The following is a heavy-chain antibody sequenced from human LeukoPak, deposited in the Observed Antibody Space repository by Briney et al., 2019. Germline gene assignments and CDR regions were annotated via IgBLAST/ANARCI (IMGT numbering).Heavy chain of an antibody. CDR1: RFTFSSYA. D-gene: IGHD3-10*01. CDR3: ARVDEVRGVVDY. Sequence: GGSLRLSCAASRFTFSSYAMTWVRQAPGRGLEWVSAVSGSGENTYYADSVKGRFTISRDNSKNTLYLQMNSLRAEDTAVYYCARVDEVRGVVDYWGQGTLVTVSS. V-gene: IGHV3-23*01. CDR2: VSGSGENT. J-gene: IGHJ4*02.